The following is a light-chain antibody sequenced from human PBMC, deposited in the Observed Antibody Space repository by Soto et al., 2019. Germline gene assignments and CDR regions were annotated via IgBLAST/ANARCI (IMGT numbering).Light chain of an antibody. CDR2: AAS. Sequence: DIQMTQSPSSLSASVGERVIITRRASETITRYLNWYQSKPGKAPKLLIYAASTLQSGVPSRFSGSGSGTDFTLTISCLQSEDFATYYCQQYYSYPRTFGQGTKVDI. V-gene: IGKV1-39*01. CDR3: QQYYSYPRT. J-gene: IGKJ1*01. CDR1: ETITRY.